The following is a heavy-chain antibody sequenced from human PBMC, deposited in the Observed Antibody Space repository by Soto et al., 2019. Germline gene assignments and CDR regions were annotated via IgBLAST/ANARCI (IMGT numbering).Heavy chain of an antibody. V-gene: IGHV3-33*01. J-gene: IGHJ6*02. Sequence: GGSLRLSCAASGFTFSSYGMHWVRQAPGKGLEWVAVIWYDGSNKYYADSVKGRFTISRDNSKNTLYLQMNSLRAEDTAVYYCAGRAVADYYGMDVWAQGTTVTVSS. CDR1: GFTFSSYG. CDR3: AGRAVADYYGMDV. D-gene: IGHD6-19*01. CDR2: IWYDGSNK.